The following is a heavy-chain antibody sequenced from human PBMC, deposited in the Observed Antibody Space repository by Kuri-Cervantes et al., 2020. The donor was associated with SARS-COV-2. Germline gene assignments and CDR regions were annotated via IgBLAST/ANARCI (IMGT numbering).Heavy chain of an antibody. CDR1: GFTFSSYA. J-gene: IGHJ6*02. CDR3: ARSQHTTSRYYYYSLDV. CDR2: ISGSGGNT. Sequence: GESLKISCAASGFTFSSYAMSWVRQAPGKGLEWVSAISGSGGNTYYADSVKGRFTISRDISKNTLYLQMNSLRAEDTAVYYCARSQHTTSRYYYYSLDVWGQGTTVTVSS. D-gene: IGHD2-21*01. V-gene: IGHV3-23*01.